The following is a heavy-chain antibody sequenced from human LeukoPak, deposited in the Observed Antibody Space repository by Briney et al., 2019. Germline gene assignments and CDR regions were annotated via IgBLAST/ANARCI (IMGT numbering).Heavy chain of an antibody. J-gene: IGHJ4*02. D-gene: IGHD3-3*01. CDR2: ISNDGSRK. Sequence: GGSLRLSWAPSGFTFSRHGMHWARQAPGKGLEWVAIISNDGSRKYYAHSVEGRFTISRDNSKNTLYLQMDSLRAEDTAVYYCARDRAWNYFDYWGQGTLVTVSS. CDR1: GFTFSRHG. V-gene: IGHV3-30*03. CDR3: ARDRAWNYFDY.